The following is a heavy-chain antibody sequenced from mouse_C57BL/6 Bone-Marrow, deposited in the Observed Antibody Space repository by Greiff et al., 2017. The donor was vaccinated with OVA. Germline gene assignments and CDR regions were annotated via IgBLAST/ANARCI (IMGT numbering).Heavy chain of an antibody. V-gene: IGHV1-55*01. CDR3: ARGGYFDV. CDR1: GYTFTEYT. J-gene: IGHJ1*03. Sequence: QVQLQQSGAELVKPGASVKLSCKASGYTFTEYTIHWVKQRSGQGLEWIGDIYPGSGSTNYNEKFKSKATLTVDTSSSTAYMQLSSLTSEDSAVYYCARGGYFDVWGTGTTVTVSS. CDR2: IYPGSGST.